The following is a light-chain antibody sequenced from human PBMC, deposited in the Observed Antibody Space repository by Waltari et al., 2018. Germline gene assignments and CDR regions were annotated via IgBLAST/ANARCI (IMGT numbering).Light chain of an antibody. CDR3: QKYGTRPAT. CDR2: DAS. CDR1: QSVNRT. Sequence: EIVLTQSPGTLSLSPGERATLSCRASQSVNRTLAWYQQKPGQAPRLLIYDASIRATGIPDRFSGSGSGTDFSLTISRLEPEDFAVYYCQKYGTRPATFGQGTKVEVK. V-gene: IGKV3-20*01. J-gene: IGKJ1*01.